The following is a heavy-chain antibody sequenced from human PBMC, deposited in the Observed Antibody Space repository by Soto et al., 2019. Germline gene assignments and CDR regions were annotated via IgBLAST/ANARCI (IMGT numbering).Heavy chain of an antibody. V-gene: IGHV5-51*01. CDR1: GYSFTDYW. J-gene: IGHJ4*02. CDR3: ARPRDRKIRYFEV. D-gene: IGHD2-15*01. CDR2: IYPGDSDT. Sequence: PGESLKISCKGSGYSFTDYWIGWVRQTPGKGLECMGIIYPGDSDTRYSPSFQGQVTISADKSISTAYLQWNSLKASDNAMYYCARPRDRKIRYFEVWGQGTLVTVSS.